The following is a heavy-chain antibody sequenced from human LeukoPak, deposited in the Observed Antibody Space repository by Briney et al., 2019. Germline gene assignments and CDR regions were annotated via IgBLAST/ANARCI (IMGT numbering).Heavy chain of an antibody. Sequence: GGSLRLSCAASGFTFSSHAMSWVRQAPGKGLEWVSAISGSGGSTYFADSVKGRFTISRDNSKNTVYLQMNSLRAEDTGVYYCAKEIAEAGTRWGQGTLVTVSS. V-gene: IGHV3-23*01. D-gene: IGHD6-13*01. CDR3: AKEIAEAGTR. CDR1: GFTFSSHA. J-gene: IGHJ4*02. CDR2: ISGSGGST.